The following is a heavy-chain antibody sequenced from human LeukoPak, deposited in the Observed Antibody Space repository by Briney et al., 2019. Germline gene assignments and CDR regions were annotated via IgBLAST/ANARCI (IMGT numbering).Heavy chain of an antibody. D-gene: IGHD5-24*01. CDR3: ANGVEMATIID. J-gene: IGHJ4*02. CDR1: GGSFSGYY. V-gene: IGHV4-34*01. Sequence: SETLSLTCAVYGGSFSGYYWSWIRQPPGKGLEWIGEINHSGSTNYNPSLKSRVTMSVDTSKNQFSLKLTSVTAADTAVYYCANGVEMATIIDWGQGTLVTVSS. CDR2: INHSGST.